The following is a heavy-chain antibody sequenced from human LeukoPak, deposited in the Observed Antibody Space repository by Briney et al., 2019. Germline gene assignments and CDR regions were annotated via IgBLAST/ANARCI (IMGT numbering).Heavy chain of an antibody. Sequence: ASVKVSCKASGGTFSSYAISWVRQAPGQGLEWMGWINTNTGNPTYAQGFTGRFVFSLDTSVSTAYLQISSLKAEDTAVYYCARDSRGYSYGWDAFDIWGQGTMVTVSS. J-gene: IGHJ3*02. D-gene: IGHD5-18*01. CDR3: ARDSRGYSYGWDAFDI. CDR1: GGTFSSYA. CDR2: INTNTGNP. V-gene: IGHV7-4-1*02.